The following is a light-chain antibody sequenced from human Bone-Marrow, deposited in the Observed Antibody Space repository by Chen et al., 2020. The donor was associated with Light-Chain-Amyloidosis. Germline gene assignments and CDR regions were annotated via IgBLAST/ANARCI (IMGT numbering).Light chain of an antibody. J-gene: IGKJ5*01. CDR3: QQLNSYPIT. Sequence: DIQLTQSPSFLSASLGDRVTITCRASQGISSYLAWYQQQPGKAPKLLIYAASTLQSGVPSRFSGSGSGTEFTLTISSLQPEDFATYYCQQLNSYPITFGQGIRLEIK. CDR1: QGISSY. CDR2: AAS. V-gene: IGKV1-9*01.